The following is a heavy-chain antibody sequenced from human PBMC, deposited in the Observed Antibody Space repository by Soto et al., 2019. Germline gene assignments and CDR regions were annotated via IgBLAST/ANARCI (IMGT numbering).Heavy chain of an antibody. CDR2: ISYDGSNK. J-gene: IGHJ6*02. CDR3: ARELRNDGGYYYYGMDV. V-gene: IGHV3-30-3*01. CDR1: GFTFSSYA. Sequence: QVQLVESGGGVVQPGRSLRLSCAASGFTFSSYAMHWVRQAPGKGLEWVAVISYDGSNKYYADSVNGRFTISRDNSKNTLYLQMNSLRAEDTAVYYCARELRNDGGYYYYGMDVWGQGTTVTVSS. D-gene: IGHD1-1*01.